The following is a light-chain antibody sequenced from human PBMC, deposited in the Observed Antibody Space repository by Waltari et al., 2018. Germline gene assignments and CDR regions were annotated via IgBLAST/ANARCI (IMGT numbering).Light chain of an antibody. V-gene: IGKV4-1*01. CDR2: WAS. CDR3: QQYYSLPWT. Sequence: DIVMTHSPDSLAVSLGERSTINCKPTQSVLYSSNNKNHLAWYQQKPGQTPQLLVYWASTRESGVPARFSGSGSGTDFTLTISSLQAEDVAVYYCQQYYSLPWTFGQGTKVEIK. CDR1: QSVLYSSNNKNH. J-gene: IGKJ1*01.